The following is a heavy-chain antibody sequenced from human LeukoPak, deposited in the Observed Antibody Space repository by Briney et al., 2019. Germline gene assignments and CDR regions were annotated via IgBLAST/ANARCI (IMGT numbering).Heavy chain of an antibody. CDR1: GFTFSSYS. Sequence: GGSLRLSCAASGFTFSSYSMNWVRQAPGKGLEWVSSISSSSNYIHYADSVKGRFTISRDNSKSTLFLQMNSLRAEDTAVYYCAKSSYYDTSGYYREYYFDYWGQGTLVTVSS. CDR3: AKSSYYDTSGYYREYYFDY. CDR2: ISSSSNYI. V-gene: IGHV3-21*04. J-gene: IGHJ4*02. D-gene: IGHD3-22*01.